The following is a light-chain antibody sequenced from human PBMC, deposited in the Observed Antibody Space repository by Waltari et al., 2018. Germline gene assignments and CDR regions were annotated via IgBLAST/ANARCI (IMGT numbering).Light chain of an antibody. CDR1: QSVSWT. Sequence: AGQSVSWTLAGYQQKPRQAPRLLIYEACSSATDIADMFSVSGSGTYFSLTISRLAPEDFAVYYCQKYGSLPATFVQGTKVEIK. J-gene: IGKJ1*01. CDR2: EAC. CDR3: QKYGSLPAT. V-gene: IGKV3-20*01.